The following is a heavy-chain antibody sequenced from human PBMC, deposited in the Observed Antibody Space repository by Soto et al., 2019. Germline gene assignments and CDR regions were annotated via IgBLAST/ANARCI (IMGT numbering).Heavy chain of an antibody. CDR1: GFTFSTYA. J-gene: IGHJ3*02. V-gene: IGHV3-23*04. CDR2: LTPSGGET. CDR3: AHPRGYGVFDAYDI. D-gene: IGHD4-17*01. Sequence: EVQLVESGGGLVQPGGSLRLSCAASGFTFSTYAMSWVRQAPGKGLEWVSALTPSGGETYYADSVKGRFTISRDNSMNALYLQMNSLRIEDTALYYCAHPRGYGVFDAYDIWGQGTMVTVSS.